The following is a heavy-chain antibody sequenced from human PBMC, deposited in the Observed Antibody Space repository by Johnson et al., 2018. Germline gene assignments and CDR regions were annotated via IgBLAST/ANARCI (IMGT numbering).Heavy chain of an antibody. J-gene: IGHJ6*04. CDR3: ARELPLDV. V-gene: IGHV3-64*01. CDR1: GFTFSSYA. Sequence: VQLVESGGGLVQPGGSLRLSCAASGFTFSSYAMHWVRQAPGKGLEYVSAISSNGGSTYYANSVKGRFTISTDNSKNTRYLQMGSLRAEDMAVYYCARELPLDVWGKGTTVTVSS. CDR2: ISSNGGST.